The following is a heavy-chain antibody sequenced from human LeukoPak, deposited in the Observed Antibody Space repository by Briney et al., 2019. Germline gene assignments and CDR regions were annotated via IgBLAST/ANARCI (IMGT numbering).Heavy chain of an antibody. J-gene: IGHJ1*01. CDR3: ARVPLHDDSGHYYPH. CDR1: GYTFTSCG. V-gene: IGHV1-3*01. CDR2: INGGNGNT. Sequence: GASVTVSCKTSGYTFTSCGMHWVRQAPGQSLEWMGWINGGNGNTKYSEKFQGRVTIIRDTSASTAYMELSSLRSEDTAVYYCARVPLHDDSGHYYPHWGQGTLVTVSS. D-gene: IGHD3-22*01.